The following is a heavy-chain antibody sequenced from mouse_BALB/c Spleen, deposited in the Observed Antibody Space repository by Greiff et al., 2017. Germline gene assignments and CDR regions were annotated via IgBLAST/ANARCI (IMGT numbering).Heavy chain of an antibody. CDR3: ARTSPYGGLAY. CDR2: IWSGGST. CDR1: GFSLTSYG. Sequence: VQLVESGPGLVQPSQSLSITCTVSGFSLTSYGVHWVRQSPGKGLEWLGVIWSGGSTDYNAAFISRLSISKDNSKSQVFFKMNSLQANDTAIYYCARTSPYGGLAYWGQGTLVTVSA. D-gene: IGHD1-1*01. J-gene: IGHJ3*01. V-gene: IGHV2-2*02.